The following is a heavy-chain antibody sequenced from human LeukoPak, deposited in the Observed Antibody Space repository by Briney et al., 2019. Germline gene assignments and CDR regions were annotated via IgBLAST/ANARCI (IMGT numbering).Heavy chain of an antibody. D-gene: IGHD2-15*01. CDR2: IRYDGSNK. CDR1: GFTFISYG. CDR3: AKDPSANRVYCSSSSCYYFDY. Sequence: GSLRLSCAASGFTFISYGMHWVRQAPGKGLEWVAFIRYDGSNKYYADSVKGRFTISRDNSKNTLYLQMNSLRAEDTSVYYCAKDPSANRVYCSSSSCYYFDYWGQGTLVTVSS. V-gene: IGHV3-30*02. J-gene: IGHJ4*02.